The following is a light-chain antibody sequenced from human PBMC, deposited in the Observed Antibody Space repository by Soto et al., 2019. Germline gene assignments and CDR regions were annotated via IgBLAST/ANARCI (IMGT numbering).Light chain of an antibody. CDR3: QQYGTTRIT. CDR1: QSVSNSY. V-gene: IGKV3-20*01. Sequence: EIVLTQSPGTLSLSPGESATLSCRASQSVSNSYLAWYQQKPGQAPRLLMYGASNRATGIPDRFSGSGSETDFTLTISRLEPEDFAVYYCQQYGTTRITFGQGTRLEIK. CDR2: GAS. J-gene: IGKJ5*01.